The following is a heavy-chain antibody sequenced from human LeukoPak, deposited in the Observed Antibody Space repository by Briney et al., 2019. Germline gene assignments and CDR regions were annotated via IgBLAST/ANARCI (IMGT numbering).Heavy chain of an antibody. D-gene: IGHD3-3*01. Sequence: ASVKVSCKASGYTFTGYYMHWVRQAPGQGLEWMGWINPNSGGTSYSQKFQGRVTMTRDTSISTAYMDLSKLRSDDTAVYYCARVFGVAARPHLEPNLKNYFDYWGQGTLVTVSS. V-gene: IGHV1-2*02. CDR1: GYTFTGYY. CDR2: INPNSGGT. CDR3: ARVFGVAARPHLEPNLKNYFDY. J-gene: IGHJ4*02.